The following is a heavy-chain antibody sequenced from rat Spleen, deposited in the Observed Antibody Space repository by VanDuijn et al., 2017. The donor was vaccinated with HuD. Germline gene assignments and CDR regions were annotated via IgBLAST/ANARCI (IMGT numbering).Heavy chain of an antibody. D-gene: IGHD5-1*01. V-gene: IGHV5-29*01. CDR1: GFTFSDYA. CDR2: ISYDGSST. J-gene: IGHJ2*01. CDR3: TRENWVFDY. Sequence: EVQLVESGGGLLQPGRSLKLSCVASGFTFSDYAMAWVRQAPTQGLEWVATISYDGSSTYYRDSVKGRFTISRDNAKSTLYLQMNSLRSEDTATYYCTRENWVFDYWGQGVMVTVSS.